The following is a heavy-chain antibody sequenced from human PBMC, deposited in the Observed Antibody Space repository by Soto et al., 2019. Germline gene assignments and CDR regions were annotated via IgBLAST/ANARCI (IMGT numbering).Heavy chain of an antibody. CDR1: GFTFVDYA. Sequence: GGSLRLSCAASGFTFVDYAMHWLRQSPGKGLVWVSGISWNSGSIGYADSVKGRFTISRDNAKNSLYLQMNSLRVEETALYYCEKGRITMVRGVILIRAFDIWGQGTIVTVSS. CDR2: ISWNSGSI. J-gene: IGHJ3*02. D-gene: IGHD3-10*01. V-gene: IGHV3-9*01. CDR3: EKGRITMVRGVILIRAFDI.